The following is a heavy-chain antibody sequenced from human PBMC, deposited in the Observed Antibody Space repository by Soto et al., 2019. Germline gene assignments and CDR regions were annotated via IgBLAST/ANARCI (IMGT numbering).Heavy chain of an antibody. Sequence: GGSLRLSCAASGFTFSNYAMNWVRQAPGKGLEWVSAITGSGGSTYYADSVKGRFTLSRDNSKNTVYLQMNNLRAEDTALYYCVKGAGYFDSGDFYYGDYWGQGILVTVSS. J-gene: IGHJ4*02. CDR1: GFTFSNYA. CDR2: ITGSGGST. D-gene: IGHD3-22*01. CDR3: VKGAGYFDSGDFYYGDY. V-gene: IGHV3-23*01.